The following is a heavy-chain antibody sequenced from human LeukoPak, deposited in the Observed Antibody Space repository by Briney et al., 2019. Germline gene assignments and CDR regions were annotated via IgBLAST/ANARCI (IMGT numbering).Heavy chain of an antibody. V-gene: IGHV3-23*01. J-gene: IGHJ4*02. CDR1: GFTFNKYA. D-gene: IGHD2-8*01. CDR3: AKDFMVLSRFDS. CDR2: ISGSGESI. Sequence: GGSLRLSCAASGFTFNKYAMSWVRQAPGKGLEWVSTISGSGESIYYEDSVKGRFTISRDNSKNTLSLQMDSLRAEDTAVYYCAKDFMVLSRFDSWGQGTLVTVSS.